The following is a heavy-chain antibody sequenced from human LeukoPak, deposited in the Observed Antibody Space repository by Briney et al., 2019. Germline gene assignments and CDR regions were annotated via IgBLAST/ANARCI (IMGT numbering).Heavy chain of an antibody. CDR1: GFTFSDYY. J-gene: IGHJ5*02. D-gene: IGHD3-10*02. CDR3: ARDRREFWDVRLDP. V-gene: IGHV3-11*01. Sequence: GGSLRLSCAASGFTFSDYYMSWIRQAPGKGLEWVSYISSSGSTIYYADAVKGRFTISRDNAKNSLYLQMNSLRAEDTAVYYCARDRREFWDVRLDPWGQGTLVTVSS. CDR2: ISSSGSTI.